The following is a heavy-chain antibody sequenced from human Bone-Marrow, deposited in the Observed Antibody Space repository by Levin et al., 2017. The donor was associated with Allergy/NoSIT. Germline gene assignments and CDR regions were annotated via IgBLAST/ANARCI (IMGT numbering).Heavy chain of an antibody. Sequence: GGSLRLSCAASGFTFSSYAMHWVRQAPGKGLEWVAVISYDGSNKYYADSVKGRFTISRDNSKNTLYLQMNSLRAEDTAVYYCAREGYDSSGYYVARAFDSWGQGTMVTVSS. J-gene: IGHJ3*02. CDR1: GFTFSSYA. V-gene: IGHV3-30-3*01. D-gene: IGHD3-22*01. CDR3: AREGYDSSGYYVARAFDS. CDR2: ISYDGSNK.